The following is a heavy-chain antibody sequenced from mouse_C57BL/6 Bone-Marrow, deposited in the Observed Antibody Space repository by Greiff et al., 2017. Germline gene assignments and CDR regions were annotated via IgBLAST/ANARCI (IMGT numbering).Heavy chain of an antibody. J-gene: IGHJ3*01. V-gene: IGHV14-4*01. Sequence: VQLQQSGAELVRPGASVKLSCTASGFNIKDDYMHWVKQRPEQGLEWIGWIDPENGDTEYASKFQGKATITADTSSNTAYLQLSSLTSEDSAVYYCARERAWFAYWGQGTLVTVSA. CDR1: GFNIKDDY. CDR3: ARERAWFAY. CDR2: IDPENGDT.